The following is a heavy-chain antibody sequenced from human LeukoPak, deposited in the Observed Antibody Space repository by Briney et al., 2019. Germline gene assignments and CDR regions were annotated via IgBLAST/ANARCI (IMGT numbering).Heavy chain of an antibody. CDR3: ARASYSYDINGWVPFDY. CDR1: SGSINSSNW. CDR2: IYPSGST. J-gene: IGHJ4*02. D-gene: IGHD3-22*01. V-gene: IGHV4-4*02. Sequence: PSETLSLTCAVSSGSINSSNWWSWVRQPPGKGLEWIGEIYPSGSTNYNPSLKSRVTISGDTSKNQFSLRLSSVTAADTAVYYCARASYSYDINGWVPFDYWGQGTLVTVSS.